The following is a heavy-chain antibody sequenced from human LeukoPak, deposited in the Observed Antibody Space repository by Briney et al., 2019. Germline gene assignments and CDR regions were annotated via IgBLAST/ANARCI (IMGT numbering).Heavy chain of an antibody. Sequence: SGTLSLTCAVSGGSISSSNWWSWVRQPPGKGPEWIGEIYHSGSTNYNPSLKSRVTISVDKSKNQFSLKLSSVTAADTAVYYCARAQRQWLVRGYFDYWGQGTLVTVSS. CDR3: ARAQRQWLVRGYFDY. V-gene: IGHV4-4*02. D-gene: IGHD6-19*01. CDR1: GGSISSSNW. J-gene: IGHJ4*02. CDR2: IYHSGST.